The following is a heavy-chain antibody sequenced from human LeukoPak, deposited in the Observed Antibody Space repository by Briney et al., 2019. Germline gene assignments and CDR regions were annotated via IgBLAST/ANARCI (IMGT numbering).Heavy chain of an antibody. CDR3: ASSGQLLKYYYYMDV. D-gene: IGHD1-1*01. J-gene: IGHJ6*03. CDR1: GGSISSSSYY. V-gene: IGHV4-61*05. Sequence: SETLSLTCTVSGGSISSSSYYWGWIRQPPGKGLEWIGRIYTSGSTNYNPSLKSRVTMSVDTSKNQFSLKLSSVTAADTAVYYCASSGQLLKYYYYMDVWGKGTTVTVSS. CDR2: IYTSGST.